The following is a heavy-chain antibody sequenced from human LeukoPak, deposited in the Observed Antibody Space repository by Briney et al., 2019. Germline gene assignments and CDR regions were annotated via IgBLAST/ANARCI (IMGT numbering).Heavy chain of an antibody. CDR3: ARVSNWNDWFDP. D-gene: IGHD1-20*01. Sequence: GASVKVSCKASGYTFTSYDINWVRQATVQGLEWMGWMNPNSGNTGYAQKFQGRVTMTRNTSISTAYMELSSLRSEDTAVYYCARVSNWNDWFDPWGQGTLVTVSS. V-gene: IGHV1-8*01. CDR2: MNPNSGNT. CDR1: GYTFTSYD. J-gene: IGHJ5*02.